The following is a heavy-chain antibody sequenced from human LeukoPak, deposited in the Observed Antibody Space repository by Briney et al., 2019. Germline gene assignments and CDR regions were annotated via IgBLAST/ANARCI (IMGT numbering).Heavy chain of an antibody. D-gene: IGHD5-12*01. CDR3: ARDFGRYSGYDFDF. CDR2: INPNSGAT. J-gene: IGHJ4*02. CDR1: GYTFTGYF. V-gene: IGHV1-2*02. Sequence: ASEKVSCKASGYTFTGYFMHWMRQAPGQGLEWMAWINPNSGATNYAPKFQGRVTLPRDTSITTAYMELSRLRSDDTAVYYCARDFGRYSGYDFDFWGQGTLVTVSS.